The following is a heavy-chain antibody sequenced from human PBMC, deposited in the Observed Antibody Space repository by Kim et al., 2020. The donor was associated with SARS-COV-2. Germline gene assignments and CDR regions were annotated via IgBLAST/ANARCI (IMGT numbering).Heavy chain of an antibody. Sequence: SLKSRVTISVDTSKNQFSLKLSAVTAADTAVYYCARAMVRGYYYYYGMDVWGQGTTVTVSS. CDR3: ARAMVRGYYYYYGMDV. V-gene: IGHV4-34*01. J-gene: IGHJ6*02. D-gene: IGHD3-10*01.